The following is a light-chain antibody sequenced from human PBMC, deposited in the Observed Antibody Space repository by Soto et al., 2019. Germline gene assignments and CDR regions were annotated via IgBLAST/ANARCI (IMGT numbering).Light chain of an antibody. CDR2: DVN. CDR1: SSDVGTYNF. V-gene: IGLV2-11*01. Sequence: QSALTQPRSVSGSPGQSVSISCTGTSSDVGTYNFVSWYQQHPGKAPKVMIYDVNQRPSGVPDRFSGSKSGNTASLTISGLQSEDEADYYCCSYAGRYTYVFGTGTKVTVL. J-gene: IGLJ1*01. CDR3: CSYAGRYTYV.